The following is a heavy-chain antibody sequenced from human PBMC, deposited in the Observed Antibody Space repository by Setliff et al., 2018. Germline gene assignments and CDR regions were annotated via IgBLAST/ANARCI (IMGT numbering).Heavy chain of an antibody. CDR1: GGSISNYY. Sequence: KSSETLSLTCTVSGGSISNYYWSWIRQPAGKGLEWIGRIYTSGSTNYNPSLKSRVTMSVDTSKNQLSLKLSSVTAADTAVYYCARKGISALSGAFDMWGQGTMVTVSS. CDR2: IYTSGST. CDR3: ARKGISALSGAFDM. J-gene: IGHJ3*02. V-gene: IGHV4-4*07. D-gene: IGHD1-26*01.